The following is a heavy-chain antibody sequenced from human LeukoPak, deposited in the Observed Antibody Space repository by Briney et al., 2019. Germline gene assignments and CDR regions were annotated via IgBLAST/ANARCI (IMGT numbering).Heavy chain of an antibody. CDR1: GGSFSSYY. J-gene: IGHJ6*02. D-gene: IGHD6-13*01. CDR3: ARARDGSSWLQKDYYYYYGMDV. V-gene: IGHV4-59*01. CDR2: IYYSGST. Sequence: SETLSLTCAVYGGSFSSYYWSWIRQPPGKGLEWIGYIYYSGSTNYNPSLKSRVTISVDTSKNQFSLKLSSVTAADTAVYYCARARDGSSWLQKDYYYYYGMDVWGQGTTVTVSS.